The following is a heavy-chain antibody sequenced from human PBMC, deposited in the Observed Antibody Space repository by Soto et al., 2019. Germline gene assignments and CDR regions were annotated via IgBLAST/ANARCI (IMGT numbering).Heavy chain of an antibody. Sequence: SETLSLTCTVSGGSISSYYWSWIRQPPGKGLEWIGYIYYSGSTNYNPSLKSRVTISVDTSKNQFSLKLSSVTAADTAVYYCARDAPDYHMDVWGKGTTVTVSS. CDR2: IYYSGST. CDR3: ARDAPDYHMDV. D-gene: IGHD3-10*01. V-gene: IGHV4-59*01. J-gene: IGHJ6*03. CDR1: GGSISSYY.